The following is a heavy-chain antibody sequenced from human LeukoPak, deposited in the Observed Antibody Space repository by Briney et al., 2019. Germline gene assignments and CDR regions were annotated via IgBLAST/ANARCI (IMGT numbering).Heavy chain of an antibody. CDR1: GFTFSSYS. CDR2: ISSSSSYI. D-gene: IGHD4-11*01. J-gene: IGHJ5*02. CDR3: ARDMTTVTHWFDP. Sequence: TTGRSLRLSCAASGFTFSSYSMNWVRQAPGKGLEWVSSISSSSSYIYYADSVKGRFTISRDNAKNSLYLQMNSLRAEDTAVYYCARDMTTVTHWFDPWGQGTLVTVSS. V-gene: IGHV3-21*01.